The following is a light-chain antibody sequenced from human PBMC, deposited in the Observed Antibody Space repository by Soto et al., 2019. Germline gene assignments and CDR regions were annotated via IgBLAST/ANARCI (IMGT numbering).Light chain of an antibody. J-gene: IGLJ1*01. V-gene: IGLV2-8*01. CDR2: EVS. Sequence: QSALTQPPSASGSPGQSVTISCTGTSSDVGGYNYVSWYQQHPGKAPKLMIYEVSKRPSGVPDRFSGSKSGNTASLTVSGLQAEDEAAYYCSSYAGSNNDYVFGTGTKLTVL. CDR3: SSYAGSNNDYV. CDR1: SSDVGGYNY.